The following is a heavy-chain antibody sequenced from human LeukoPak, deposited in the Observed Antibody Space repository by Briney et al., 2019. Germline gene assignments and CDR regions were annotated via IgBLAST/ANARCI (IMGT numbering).Heavy chain of an antibody. CDR3: ARESGSGSYSETLDY. D-gene: IGHD3-10*01. CDR1: GFTFSSYW. V-gene: IGHV3-7*01. J-gene: IGHJ4*02. CDR2: IKQDGSEK. Sequence: GGSLRLSCAASGFTFSSYWMSWVRQAPGKGLEWVANIKQDGSEKYYVDSVKGRFTISRVNAKNSLYLQMSRLRAEDTAVYYCARESGSGSYSETLDYWGQGTLVTVSS.